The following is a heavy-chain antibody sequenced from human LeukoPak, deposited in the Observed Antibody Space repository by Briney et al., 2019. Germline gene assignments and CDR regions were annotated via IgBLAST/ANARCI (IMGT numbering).Heavy chain of an antibody. CDR1: GGSFSGYY. Sequence: SETLSLTCAVYGGSFSGYYWNWIRQSPGKGLEWIGEINQSGSTSYNPSLKSRVTISVDTSKNHFSLKLSSVTAADTAVYYCAREGSGSYFSHYYCMDVWGKGTTVTVSS. J-gene: IGHJ6*03. CDR3: AREGSGSYFSHYYCMDV. V-gene: IGHV4-34*01. D-gene: IGHD1-26*01. CDR2: INQSGST.